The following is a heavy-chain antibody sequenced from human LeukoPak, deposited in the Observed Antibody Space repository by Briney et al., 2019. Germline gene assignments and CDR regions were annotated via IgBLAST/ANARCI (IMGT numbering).Heavy chain of an antibody. V-gene: IGHV3-7*04. J-gene: IGHJ4*02. CDR1: GFTFSSYW. D-gene: IGHD5-24*01. CDR2: IKQDGGEK. Sequence: GGSLRLSCAASGFTFSSYWMSWVRQAPGKGLEWVANIKQDGGEKYYVDSVKGRFTISRDNAKYSLYLQMNSLRPEDTAVYYCAGRGDGNLYYFDHWGQGTLVTASS. CDR3: AGRGDGNLYYFDH.